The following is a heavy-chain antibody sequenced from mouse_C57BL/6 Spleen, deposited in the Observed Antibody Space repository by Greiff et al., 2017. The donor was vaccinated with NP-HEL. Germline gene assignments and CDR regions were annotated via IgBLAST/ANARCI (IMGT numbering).Heavy chain of an antibody. D-gene: IGHD1-1*01. CDR1: GYAFTNYL. CDR2: INPGSGGT. V-gene: IGHV1-54*01. J-gene: IGHJ2*01. CDR3: ARKHYGSSYYFDY. Sequence: VQGVESGAELVRPGTSVKVSCKASGYAFTNYLIEWVKQRPGQGLEWIGVINPGSGGTNYNEKFKGKATLTADKSSSTAYMQLSSLTSEDSAVYFCARKHYGSSYYFDYWGQGTTLTVSS.